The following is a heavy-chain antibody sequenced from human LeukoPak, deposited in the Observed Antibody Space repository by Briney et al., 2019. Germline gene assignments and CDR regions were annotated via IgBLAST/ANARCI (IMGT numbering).Heavy chain of an antibody. V-gene: IGHV3-23*01. CDR1: GFTFSSYS. J-gene: IGHJ6*03. Sequence: PGGSLRLSCAASGFTFSSYSMNWVRQAPGKGLEWVSAISGSGSSTYFADFVKGRFTISRDNSKNTLFLQMNSLRAEDTAVYYCTRWLRLDFYHYFMDVWGEGTTVTVSS. D-gene: IGHD5-12*01. CDR3: TRWLRLDFYHYFMDV. CDR2: ISGSGSST.